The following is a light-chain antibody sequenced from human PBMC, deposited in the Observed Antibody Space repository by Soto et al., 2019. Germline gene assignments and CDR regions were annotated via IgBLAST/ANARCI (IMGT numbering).Light chain of an antibody. CDR1: QRLSDSD. V-gene: IGKV3-20*01. J-gene: IGKJ4*01. CDR2: GVS. CDR3: QQYTSSPPQLT. Sequence: EIVLTQSPGTLSLSPGQRATLYCRTSQRLSDSDIAWYQQKPGQAPRLLIYGVSTRVAGIPDRFTGSGSGTDVTLTINRLEPVDFALYYCQQYTSSPPQLTFGGGTKV.